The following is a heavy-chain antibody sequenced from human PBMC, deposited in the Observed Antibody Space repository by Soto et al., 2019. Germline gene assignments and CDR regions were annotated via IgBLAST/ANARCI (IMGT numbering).Heavy chain of an antibody. J-gene: IGHJ4*02. CDR2: MKKDGSEK. D-gene: IGHD3-3*01. CDR1: GFSFGDYW. Sequence: GGSLRLACTASGFSFGDYWMSWVRQAPGKGLEWVAHMKKDGSEKYYVDSVKGRFTVSRDNTKSSLYLQMSSLRAEDTAVYYCAKLGSGYYTGLYFDYWGQGTLVTVSS. CDR3: AKLGSGYYTGLYFDY. V-gene: IGHV3-7*03.